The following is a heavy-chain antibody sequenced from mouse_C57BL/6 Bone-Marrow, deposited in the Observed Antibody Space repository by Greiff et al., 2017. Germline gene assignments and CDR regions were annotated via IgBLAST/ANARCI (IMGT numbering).Heavy chain of an antibody. CDR3: ARLGNGFAY. J-gene: IGHJ3*01. D-gene: IGHD2-1*01. CDR2: INPNNGGT. Sequence: EVQLQQSGPELVKPGASVKISCKASGYTFTDYYMNWVKQSHGKSLEWIGDINPNNGGTSYNQKFKGKATLTVDKSSSAAYMELRSLTSEDSAVYYCARLGNGFAYWGQGTLVTVSA. V-gene: IGHV1-26*01. CDR1: GYTFTDYY.